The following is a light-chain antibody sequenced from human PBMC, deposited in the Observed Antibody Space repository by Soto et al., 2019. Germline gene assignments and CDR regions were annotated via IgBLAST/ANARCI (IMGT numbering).Light chain of an antibody. CDR3: SSYTSSSTPYV. CDR1: SSDVGGYNY. CDR2: DVT. J-gene: IGLJ1*01. Sequence: QSVLTRPASVSGSPGQSITISCTGTSSDVGGYNYVSWYQQHPVKPPKLLIYDVTNRPSGVSDRFSGSKSGNTASLTISGLQAEDEADYYCSSYTSSSTPYVFGTGTKVTVL. V-gene: IGLV2-14*01.